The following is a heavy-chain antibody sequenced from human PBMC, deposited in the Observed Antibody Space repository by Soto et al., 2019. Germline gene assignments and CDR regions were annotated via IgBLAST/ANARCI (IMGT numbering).Heavy chain of an antibody. Sequence: GGSLRLSCAASGFTFNNYAMNWVRQASGKGLEWISSIGGSGGYTNYADSVKGRFTISRDNAKNSLYLQVSSLRAEDTAIYYCARDLRRNSGSYFDYWGQGTPVTVSS. CDR3: ARDLRRNSGSYFDY. J-gene: IGHJ4*02. CDR1: GFTFNNYA. D-gene: IGHD1-26*01. CDR2: IGGSGGYT. V-gene: IGHV3-11*05.